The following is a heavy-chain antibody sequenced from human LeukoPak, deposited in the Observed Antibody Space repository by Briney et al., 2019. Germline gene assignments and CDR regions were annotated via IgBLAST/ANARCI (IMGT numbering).Heavy chain of an antibody. CDR3: ARDLDSAAFDI. Sequence: GASVKVSCKASGYTFTSYAMHWVRQAPGQGLEYMGWIRTSTGSPTYAQGFTGRFVFSLDTSVNTAYLQISSLKAEDTAVYYCARDLDSAAFDIWGQGTMVTVSS. CDR1: GYTFTSYA. J-gene: IGHJ3*02. V-gene: IGHV7-4-1*02. D-gene: IGHD2-15*01. CDR2: IRTSTGSP.